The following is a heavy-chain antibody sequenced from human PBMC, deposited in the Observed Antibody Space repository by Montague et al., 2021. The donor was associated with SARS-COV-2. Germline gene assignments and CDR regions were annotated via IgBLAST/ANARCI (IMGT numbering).Heavy chain of an antibody. Sequence: CAISGDSVSSKSVAWNWIRQSPPRGLEWLGRTYYRSKWDSDYAESVKRRLVITPDTSKNQVSLQLNSVIPEDTAVYFCASSGITLTGLDAFDIWGQGTMVTVSS. CDR3: ASSGITLTGLDAFDI. D-gene: IGHD3-9*01. CDR2: TYYRSKWDS. J-gene: IGHJ3*02. CDR1: GDSVSSKSVA. V-gene: IGHV6-1*01.